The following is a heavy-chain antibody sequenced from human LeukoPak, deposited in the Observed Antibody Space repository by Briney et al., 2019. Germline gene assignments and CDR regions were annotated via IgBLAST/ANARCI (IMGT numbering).Heavy chain of an antibody. CDR2: VYSGGST. CDR3: ALGDPSSS. Sequence: PGGSLRLSCAASGFTVSANYMTWVRQAPGKGLEWVSVVYSGGSTYYADSVKGRFTISRDSSKNTLYLQMNSLRAEDTAVYYSALGDPSSSWGQGTLVTVSS. CDR1: GFTVSANY. D-gene: IGHD6-13*01. V-gene: IGHV3-66*01. J-gene: IGHJ4*02.